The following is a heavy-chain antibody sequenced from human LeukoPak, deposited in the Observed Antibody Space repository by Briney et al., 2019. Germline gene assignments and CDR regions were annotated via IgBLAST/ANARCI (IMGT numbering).Heavy chain of an antibody. CDR3: ARERALGYCTNGVCPYLDY. V-gene: IGHV1-2*02. CDR1: GYTFTGYY. D-gene: IGHD2-8*01. Sequence: APVKVSCKASGYTFTGYYMHWVRQAPGQGLEWMGWINPNSGGTNYAQKFQGRVTMTRDTSISTAYMELSRLRSDDTAVYYCARERALGYCTNGVCPYLDYWGQGTLVTVSS. CDR2: INPNSGGT. J-gene: IGHJ4*02.